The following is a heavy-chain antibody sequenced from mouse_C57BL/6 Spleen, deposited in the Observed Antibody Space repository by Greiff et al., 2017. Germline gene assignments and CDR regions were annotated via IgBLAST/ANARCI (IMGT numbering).Heavy chain of an antibody. Sequence: QVQLKQPGAELVKPGASVKVSCKASGYTFTSYWMHWVKQRPGQGLEWIGRIHPSDSDTNYNQKFKGKATLTVDKSSSTAYMQLSSLTSEDSAVYYCAIRPPYYYGSSSYYVDYWGQGTTLTVSS. D-gene: IGHD1-1*01. CDR1: GYTFTSYW. CDR3: AIRPPYYYGSSSYYVDY. CDR2: IHPSDSDT. V-gene: IGHV1-74*01. J-gene: IGHJ2*01.